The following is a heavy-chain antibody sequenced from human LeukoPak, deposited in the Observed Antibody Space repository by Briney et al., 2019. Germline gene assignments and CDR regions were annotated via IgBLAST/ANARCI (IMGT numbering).Heavy chain of an antibody. D-gene: IGHD3-10*01. CDR3: ARGGFGPSDALDI. J-gene: IGHJ3*02. Sequence: PGGSLRLSCAASGFIVSIKYMNWVRQAPGKGLEWVSILYSSGTTYYANSVKGRFTISRDNSENKLFLQMNSLRAEDTAVYYCARGGFGPSDALDIWGQGTMVTVSS. V-gene: IGHV3-53*01. CDR1: GFIVSIKY. CDR2: LYSSGTT.